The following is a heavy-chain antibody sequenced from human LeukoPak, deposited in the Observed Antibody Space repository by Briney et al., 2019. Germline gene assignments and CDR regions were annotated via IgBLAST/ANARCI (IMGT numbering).Heavy chain of an antibody. D-gene: IGHD1-26*01. CDR2: IYPGDSDT. Sequence: GESLKISCKGSGYSFTSYWIGWVRQMPGKGREWMGIIYPGDSDTRYSPSFQGQVTISADKSISTAYLQWSSLEASDTAMYYCARHDIVGGMPFDYWGQGTLVTVSS. CDR1: GYSFTSYW. CDR3: ARHDIVGGMPFDY. J-gene: IGHJ4*02. V-gene: IGHV5-51*01.